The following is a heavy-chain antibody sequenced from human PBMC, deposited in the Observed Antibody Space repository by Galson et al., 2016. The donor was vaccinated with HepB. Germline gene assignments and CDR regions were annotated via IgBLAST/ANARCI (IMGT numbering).Heavy chain of an antibody. CDR3: ARRGIGAGSDF. V-gene: IGHV5-51*01. Sequence: QSGAEVKEAGDSLRISCETSGYKFTSLWIAWVRHRPGKGLEWMGNIYPGDSDTRYSPSFQGQVIISAYKSINTVHRQWTSLQASDTAIYYCARRGIGAGSDFWGQGTHVSVSS. D-gene: IGHD2/OR15-2a*01. CDR2: IYPGDSDT. CDR1: GYKFTSLW. J-gene: IGHJ4*02.